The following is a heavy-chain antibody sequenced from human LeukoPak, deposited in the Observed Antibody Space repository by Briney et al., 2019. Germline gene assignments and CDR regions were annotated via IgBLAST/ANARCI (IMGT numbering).Heavy chain of an antibody. V-gene: IGHV4-59*01. D-gene: IGHD3-22*01. CDR3: ARDPGGSGYYPYYYYCMDV. Sequence: PESLSLTCIVSGGSISSYYWSWVRHHPGKGREWIGYIYYSRSTNYVPSLKRRVTISVDTSKNQFSLKLSSVTAADTAVYYCARDPGGSGYYPYYYYCMDVWGQGTTVTVSS. CDR2: IYYSRST. CDR1: GGSISSYY. J-gene: IGHJ6*02.